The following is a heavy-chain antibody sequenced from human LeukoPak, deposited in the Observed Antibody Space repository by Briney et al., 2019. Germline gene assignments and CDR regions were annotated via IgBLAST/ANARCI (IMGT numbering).Heavy chain of an antibody. D-gene: IGHD3-10*01. Sequence: GESLKISCKASGNSFTSYWIAWVRQMSGKGLEWMGIIYPGDSDTRYSPSFQGQVTISADKSISTAYLQWSSLKASDTAMYYCARLRSHLWFGDYDYWGRGTLVTVSS. CDR1: GNSFTSYW. J-gene: IGHJ4*02. CDR2: IYPGDSDT. CDR3: ARLRSHLWFGDYDY. V-gene: IGHV5-51*01.